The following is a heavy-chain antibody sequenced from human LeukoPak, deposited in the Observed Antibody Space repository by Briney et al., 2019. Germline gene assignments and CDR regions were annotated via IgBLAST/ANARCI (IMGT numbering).Heavy chain of an antibody. CDR2: ISDSSTYI. D-gene: IGHD2-15*01. CDR3: VGVVYCSGGSCSYYFDY. Sequence: GGSLRLSCAASGFSFSSYSMNWVRQAPGKGLEWVSSISDSSTYIFNADTVQGRFTISRDDAKNSLYLQMNSLRVEDTAVYYCVGVVYCSGGSCSYYFDYWGQGTLVTVSS. CDR1: GFSFSSYS. V-gene: IGHV3-21*01. J-gene: IGHJ4*02.